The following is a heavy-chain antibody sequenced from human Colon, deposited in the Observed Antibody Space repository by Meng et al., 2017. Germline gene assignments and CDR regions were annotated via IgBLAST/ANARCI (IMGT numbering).Heavy chain of an antibody. CDR3: ARNGFYSLGY. V-gene: IGHV4-4*02. CDR2: IHHGRGT. CDR1: CDSNTYYNW. J-gene: IGHJ4*02. D-gene: IGHD3-22*01. Sequence: QRHVPEAGPGLVQTAETSSLCCAVPCDSNTYYNWWSWLRQPPGTGLEWIGEIHHGRGTNYNPALRSRVTFSLDKSRNQLSLTLTSVTAADTAVYYCARNGFYSLGYWGPGALVTVSS.